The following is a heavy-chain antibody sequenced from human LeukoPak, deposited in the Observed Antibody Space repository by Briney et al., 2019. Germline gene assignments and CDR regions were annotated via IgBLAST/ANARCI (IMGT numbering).Heavy chain of an antibody. J-gene: IGHJ4*02. V-gene: IGHV3-23*01. CDR3: ARWLQGPINF. Sequence: PGGSLRLSCVACGFNFSSYAMSWVRQAPGKGLEWVSAISTSGGDTYYADSVKGRFTLSRDNSKNTLYLQMNSLTAEDTAVYYCARWLQGPINFWGEGTLVTVSS. D-gene: IGHD5-24*01. CDR2: ISTSGGDT. CDR1: GFNFSSYA.